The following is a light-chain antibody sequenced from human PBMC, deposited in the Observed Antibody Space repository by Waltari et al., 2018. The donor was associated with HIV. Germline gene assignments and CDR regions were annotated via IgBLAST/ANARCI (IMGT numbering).Light chain of an antibody. Sequence: DIVMTQSPDSLAVSLGERATINCKSSQSLLYSSNNYNYLAWYQQKPGQPPKLLIYWASTRESGVPERFSGSGSGAKFNLTIRSLRAEDVATYYCQQYYSDLWTFGQGTKVEIK. CDR3: QQYYSDLWT. J-gene: IGKJ1*01. CDR2: WAS. CDR1: QSLLYSSNNYNY. V-gene: IGKV4-1*01.